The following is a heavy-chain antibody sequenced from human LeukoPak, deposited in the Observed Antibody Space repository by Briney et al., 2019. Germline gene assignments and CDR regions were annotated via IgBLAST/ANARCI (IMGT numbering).Heavy chain of an antibody. V-gene: IGHV3-7*01. CDR3: AKSYGDYVKVFDY. D-gene: IGHD4-17*01. Sequence: GGSLRLSCAASGFTFSSYWMSWVRQAPGKGLEWVANIKQDGSEKYYVDSVKGRFTISRDNAKNSLYLQMNSLRAEDTAVYYCAKSYGDYVKVFDYWGQGTLVTVSS. CDR2: IKQDGSEK. J-gene: IGHJ4*02. CDR1: GFTFSSYW.